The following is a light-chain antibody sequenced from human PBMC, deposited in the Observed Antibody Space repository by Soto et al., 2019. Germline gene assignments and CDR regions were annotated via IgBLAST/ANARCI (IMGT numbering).Light chain of an antibody. CDR3: NSYSSTSFYV. CDR1: GSDIATFNY. Sequence: QSALAQPASMSGSPGQSITISCTGSGSDIATFNYVSWYQQYPGKAPKLLIYQVTSRASGVSHRFSGSKSGNTAALTISGLHHEDEDEYYCNSYSSTSFYVFGTGTKLTVL. CDR2: QVT. J-gene: IGLJ1*01. V-gene: IGLV2-14*01.